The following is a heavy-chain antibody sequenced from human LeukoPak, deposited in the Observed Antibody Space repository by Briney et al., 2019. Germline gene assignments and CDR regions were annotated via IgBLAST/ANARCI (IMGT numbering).Heavy chain of an antibody. V-gene: IGHV4-34*01. CDR2: INHSGST. Sequence: PSETLSLTCAVYGGSFRGYYWSWIRQPPGKGLEWIGEINHSGSTNYNPSPKSRVTISLDTSMKKFSLKLNSVTAADTAVYYCAGTERCSTTCPLDYWGQGTLVTVSS. D-gene: IGHD2-2*01. J-gene: IGHJ4*02. CDR1: GGSFRGYY. CDR3: AGTERCSTTCPLDY.